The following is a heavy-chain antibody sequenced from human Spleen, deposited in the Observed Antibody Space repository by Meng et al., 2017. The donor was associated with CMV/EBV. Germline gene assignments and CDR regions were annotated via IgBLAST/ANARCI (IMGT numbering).Heavy chain of an antibody. CDR1: GFTFTTYI. D-gene: IGHD1-1*01. Sequence: GESLKISCAASGFTFTTYIDHWVRQAPGQGLECLADISYAGSNKYYADSVRGRFTISKDNSKNTLYLQMNSLRGEDTAVYYSASGSLESCDYWGQGTLVTVSS. J-gene: IGHJ4*02. CDR2: ISYAGSNK. CDR3: ASGSLESCDY. V-gene: IGHV3-30*04.